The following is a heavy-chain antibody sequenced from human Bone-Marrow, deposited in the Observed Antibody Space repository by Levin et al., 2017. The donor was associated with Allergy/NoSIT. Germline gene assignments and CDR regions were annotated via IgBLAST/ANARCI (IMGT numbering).Heavy chain of an antibody. V-gene: IGHV3-33*01. Sequence: GGSLRLSCAASGFTFRSYAMHWVRQAPGKGLEWVAGLWYDGSNKHYVDSVKGRFTISRDNSNNTLSLQMNSLRAEDTALYYCARDLSWNSDSKVNLDYWGQGTLVTVSS. CDR3: ARDLSWNSDSKVNLDY. CDR1: GFTFRSYA. CDR2: LWYDGSNK. D-gene: IGHD1/OR15-1a*01. J-gene: IGHJ4*02.